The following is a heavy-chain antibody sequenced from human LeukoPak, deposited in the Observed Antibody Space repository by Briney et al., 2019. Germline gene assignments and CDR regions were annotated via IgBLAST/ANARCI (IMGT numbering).Heavy chain of an antibody. CDR2: IYYSGST. V-gene: IGHV4-39*07. Sequence: SETLSLTCTVSGGSISSSSYYWGWIRQPPGKGLEWIGTIYYSGSTYYNPSLKSRVTISIDTSKNQFSLKLSSVTAADTAVYYCARYLDYGGNSRVFQHWGQGTLVTVSS. J-gene: IGHJ1*01. CDR1: GGSISSSSYY. CDR3: ARYLDYGGNSRVFQH. D-gene: IGHD4-23*01.